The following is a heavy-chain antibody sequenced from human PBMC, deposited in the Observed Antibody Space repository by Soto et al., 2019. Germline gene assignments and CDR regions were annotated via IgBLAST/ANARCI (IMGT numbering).Heavy chain of an antibody. D-gene: IGHD6-19*01. CDR1: GFTFSSYA. Sequence: QVQLVESGGGVVQPGRSLRLSCAASGFTFSSYAMHWVRQAPGKGLEWVAVISYDGSNKYYADSVKGRFTISRDNSKNTLYLKMNSLRAEDTAVYYCARGEGPGQWLVEEDYWGQGTLVTVSS. V-gene: IGHV3-30-3*01. CDR2: ISYDGSNK. CDR3: ARGEGPGQWLVEEDY. J-gene: IGHJ4*02.